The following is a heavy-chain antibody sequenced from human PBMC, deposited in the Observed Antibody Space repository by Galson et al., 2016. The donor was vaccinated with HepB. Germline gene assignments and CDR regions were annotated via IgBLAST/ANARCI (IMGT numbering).Heavy chain of an antibody. CDR1: GFTFSTYS. CDR2: ISSSSSYI. D-gene: IGHD2-15*01. V-gene: IGHV3-21*01. CDR3: AREGYCSGGICEGDY. J-gene: IGHJ4*02. Sequence: SLRLSCAASGFTFSTYSIHWVRQAPGKGLEWVSSISSSSSYIYYADSVKGRFTISRDNAKNSLYLQMNSLRAEDTAVYYCAREGYCSGGICEGDYWGQGTPVTVSS.